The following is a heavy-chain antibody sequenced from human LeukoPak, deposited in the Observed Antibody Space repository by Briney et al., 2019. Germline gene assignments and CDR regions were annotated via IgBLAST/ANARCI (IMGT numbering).Heavy chain of an antibody. J-gene: IGHJ4*02. Sequence: ASVKVSCKASGYTFTAYYIHWVRQAPGQGLEWMGWIAPYTGDTNYAQKFQGRVTMTRDTSINMVYMDLSRLTSDDTALYYCARDHNSENWGSLGRWGQGTLVTVSS. D-gene: IGHD7-27*01. CDR3: ARDHNSENWGSLGR. V-gene: IGHV1-2*02. CDR2: IAPYTGDT. CDR1: GYTFTAYY.